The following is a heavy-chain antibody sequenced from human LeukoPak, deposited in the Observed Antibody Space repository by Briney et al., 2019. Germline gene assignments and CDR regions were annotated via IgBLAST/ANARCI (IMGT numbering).Heavy chain of an antibody. V-gene: IGHV3-23*01. CDR3: AKVPPGYDTSGPIDY. J-gene: IGHJ4*02. D-gene: IGHD3-22*01. Sequence: GALTLLLARPRFTFNTHAQSRLRQAPGEGLGWGPVFSGSGDTTFYADSVRGRFTISRDNSKNTLYLQVNSLRAEDTAVYYCAKVPPGYDTSGPIDYWGQGTLVTVSS. CDR2: FSGSGDTT. CDR1: RFTFNTHA.